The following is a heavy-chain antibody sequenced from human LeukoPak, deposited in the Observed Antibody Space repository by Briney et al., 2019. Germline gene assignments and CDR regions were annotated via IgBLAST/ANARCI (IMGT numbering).Heavy chain of an antibody. Sequence: GGSLRLSCAASGFTFSNYWMSWVRQTPGKGLEWVAKIKQDESEIYYVDSVKGRFTISRDNAKNSLFLQMNGLRVEDTAVYYCARGDAFSGDHWGQGTLVTVSS. CDR2: IKQDESEI. CDR1: GFTFSNYW. J-gene: IGHJ4*02. CDR3: ARGDAFSGDH. V-gene: IGHV3-7*04.